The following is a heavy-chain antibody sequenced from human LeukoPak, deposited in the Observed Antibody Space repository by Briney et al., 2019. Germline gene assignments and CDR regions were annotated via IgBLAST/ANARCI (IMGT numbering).Heavy chain of an antibody. D-gene: IGHD3-3*01. V-gene: IGHV3-73*01. J-gene: IGHJ4*02. Sequence: PGGSLRLSCAVSGFTFSGSAMHWVRQASGKGLEWVGRIRSKANSYATAYAASVKGRFTISRDDSKNTAYLQMNSLKTEDTAVYYCTRGYGVFNNWGQGTLVTVSS. CDR2: IRSKANSYAT. CDR3: TRGYGVFNN. CDR1: GFTFSGSA.